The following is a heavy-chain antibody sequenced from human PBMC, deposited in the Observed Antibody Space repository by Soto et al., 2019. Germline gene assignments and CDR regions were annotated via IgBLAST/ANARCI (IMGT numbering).Heavy chain of an antibody. CDR2: TTSSGDVT. Sequence: GGSLRLSCGASGFTFSNYAVAWIRQAPGKGLEWVSSTTSSGDVTYYADSVKGRFTVSRDNFRNMLYLQMNSLRAEDTATYYCAKYSTTGASRLFDYWGQGTLVTVSS. J-gene: IGHJ4*02. D-gene: IGHD1-1*01. CDR1: GFTFSNYA. V-gene: IGHV3-23*01. CDR3: AKYSTTGASRLFDY.